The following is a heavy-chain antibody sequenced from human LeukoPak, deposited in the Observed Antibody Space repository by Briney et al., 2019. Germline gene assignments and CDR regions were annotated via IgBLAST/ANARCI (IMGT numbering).Heavy chain of an antibody. CDR1: GFTFSSHW. Sequence: PGGSLRLSCVASGFTFSSHWMHWVRQAPGKGLVWVSRINGDGSTINYADSVKGRFIISRDNAKNTLYLQMSSLRAEDTAVYYCARGLLGRGFPLDYWGQGTPVTVSS. J-gene: IGHJ4*02. D-gene: IGHD5-12*01. CDR3: ARGLLGRGFPLDY. V-gene: IGHV3-74*01. CDR2: INGDGSTI.